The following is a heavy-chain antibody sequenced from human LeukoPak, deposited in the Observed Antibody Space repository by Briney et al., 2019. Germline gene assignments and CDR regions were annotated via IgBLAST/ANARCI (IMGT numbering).Heavy chain of an antibody. V-gene: IGHV4-34*01. J-gene: IGHJ5*02. CDR1: GGSFNGYY. D-gene: IGHD2-2*02. CDR2: INHSGST. Sequence: SETLSPTCAVYGGSFNGYYWSWIRQPPGKGLEWIGEINHSGSTNYNPSLKSRVTISVDTSKNQFSLKLSSVTAADTAVYYCARGAVKSPQLLYKRRWFDPWGQGTLVTVSS. CDR3: ARGAVKSPQLLYKRRWFDP.